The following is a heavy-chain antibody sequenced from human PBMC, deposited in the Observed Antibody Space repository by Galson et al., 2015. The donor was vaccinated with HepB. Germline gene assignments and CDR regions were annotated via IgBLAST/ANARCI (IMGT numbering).Heavy chain of an antibody. CDR2: MNPNSGNT. J-gene: IGHJ5*02. CDR3: ARGSNILEIDWLSQNWFDP. CDR1: GYTFTSYD. V-gene: IGHV1-8*01. D-gene: IGHD3-9*01. Sequence: SVKVSCKASGYTFTSYDINWVRQATGQGLEWMGWMNPNSGNTGYTQKFQGRVTMTRNTSISTAYMELSSLRSEDTAVYYCARGSNILEIDWLSQNWFDPWGQGTLVTVSS.